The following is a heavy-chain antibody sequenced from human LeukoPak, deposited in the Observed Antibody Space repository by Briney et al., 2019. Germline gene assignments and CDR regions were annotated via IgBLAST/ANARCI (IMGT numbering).Heavy chain of an antibody. CDR2: IYYSGST. CDR3: AGAGRGIQWFYYYGMDV. CDR1: GGSISSSSYY. D-gene: IGHD3-22*01. J-gene: IGHJ6*02. Sequence: SETLSLTCTVSGGSISSSSYYWGWIRQPPGKGLEWIGYIYYSGSTNYNPSLKSRVTISVDTSKNQFSLKLSSVTAADTAVYYCAGAGRGIQWFYYYGMDVWGQGTTVTVSS. V-gene: IGHV4-61*05.